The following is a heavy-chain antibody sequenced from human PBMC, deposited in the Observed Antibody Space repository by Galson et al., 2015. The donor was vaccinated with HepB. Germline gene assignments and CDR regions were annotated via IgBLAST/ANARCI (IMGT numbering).Heavy chain of an antibody. CDR2: VSYYGNT. CDR3: ARHDCSNGCHGGFHI. J-gene: IGHJ3*02. CDR1: GVSISNNFW. V-gene: IGHV4-4*02. Sequence: SETLSLTCVVSGVSISNNFWWGWVRQPPGEGLEWVGGVSYYGNTKYMPSLESRVTISVDKYRNQVSLRLTSVTAADTAMYYCARHDCSNGCHGGFHIWGQGTMVTVSS. D-gene: IGHD6-25*01.